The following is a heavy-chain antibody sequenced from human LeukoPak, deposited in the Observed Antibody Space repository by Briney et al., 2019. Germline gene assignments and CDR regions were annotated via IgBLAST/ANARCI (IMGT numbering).Heavy chain of an antibody. D-gene: IGHD6-13*01. V-gene: IGHV1-46*01. CDR3: ARDSSSRIWILGDFDP. Sequence: ASLKVSCKASGYTFTSYYMHWVRQAPGQGLEWMGIINPSGGSTSYAQKFQGRVTMTRDTSTSTVYMELSSLGSEDTAVYYCARDSSSRIWILGDFDPWGQGTLVTVSS. CDR1: GYTFTSYY. CDR2: INPSGGST. J-gene: IGHJ5*02.